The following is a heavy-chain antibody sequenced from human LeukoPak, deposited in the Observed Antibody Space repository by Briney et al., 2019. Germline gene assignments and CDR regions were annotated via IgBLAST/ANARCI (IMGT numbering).Heavy chain of an antibody. D-gene: IGHD3-3*01. CDR3: ARGWNYAFRFDD. Sequence: QPGGSLTLSCAASGFTFSDYWMTWVRQAPGKGLEWVAQIKQDGGDKYYVDSVKCRFTISRDNANTLVFLQMNSPRAEDTAVYYCARGWNYAFRFDDWGPGTLVTVSS. CDR2: IKQDGGDK. V-gene: IGHV3-7*01. CDR1: GFTFSDYW. J-gene: IGHJ4*02.